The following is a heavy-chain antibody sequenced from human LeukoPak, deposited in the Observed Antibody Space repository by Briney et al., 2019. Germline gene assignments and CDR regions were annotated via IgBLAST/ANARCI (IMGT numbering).Heavy chain of an antibody. V-gene: IGHV3-21*01. Sequence: GGSLRLSCAASGFTFSIYSMNWVRQAPEKGLEWVSSISPSSTYIYYADSMKGRFTISRDNAKNSLYLQMNSLRAEDTAVYHCARLAGNPEYYLDYWGQGTLVTVSS. CDR2: ISPSSTYI. D-gene: IGHD4-23*01. J-gene: IGHJ4*02. CDR1: GFTFSIYS. CDR3: ARLAGNPEYYLDY.